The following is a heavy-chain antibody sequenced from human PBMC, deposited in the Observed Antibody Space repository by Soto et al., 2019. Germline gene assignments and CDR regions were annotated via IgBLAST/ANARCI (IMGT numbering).Heavy chain of an antibody. Sequence: GASVTVSCKASGYTFTNFGISWVRQATGQGLEWMGWMSPNSGATGYAQKFQGRVTMTRDTSISTAYMELSNLRSEDTAIYYCARGVDAGVDVWGQGSTVTVSS. V-gene: IGHV1-8*02. CDR3: ARGVDAGVDV. J-gene: IGHJ6*02. CDR2: MSPNSGAT. CDR1: GYTFTNFG. D-gene: IGHD1-1*01.